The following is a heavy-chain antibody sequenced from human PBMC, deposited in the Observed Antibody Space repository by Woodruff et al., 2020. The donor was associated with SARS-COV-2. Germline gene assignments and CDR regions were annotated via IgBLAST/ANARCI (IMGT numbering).Heavy chain of an antibody. Sequence: VRQAPGKGLEWVAVISYDGSNKYYADSVKGRFTISRDNSKNTLYLQMNSLRAEDTAVYYCAKDGGVYGSGSYFNNWFDPWG. J-gene: IGHJ5*02. V-gene: IGHV3-30*18. CDR2: ISYDGSNK. CDR3: AKDGGVYGSGSYFNNWFDP. D-gene: IGHD3-10*01.